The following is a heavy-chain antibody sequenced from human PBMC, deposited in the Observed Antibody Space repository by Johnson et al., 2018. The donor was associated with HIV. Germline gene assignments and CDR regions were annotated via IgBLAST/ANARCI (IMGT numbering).Heavy chain of an antibody. D-gene: IGHD3-22*01. Sequence: VQLVESGGGLVKPGGSLILSCAASGFIFSDYYMSWIRQAPGKGLEWISYISSSRSTIYYADSVKGRFPISRDNAKNSLHLQMNSLRAEDTAVYYCARNPVIVWYYYDSSGYVFDIWGQGTMVTVSS. V-gene: IGHV3-11*04. CDR1: GFIFSDYY. J-gene: IGHJ3*02. CDR2: ISSSRSTI. CDR3: ARNPVIVWYYYDSSGYVFDI.